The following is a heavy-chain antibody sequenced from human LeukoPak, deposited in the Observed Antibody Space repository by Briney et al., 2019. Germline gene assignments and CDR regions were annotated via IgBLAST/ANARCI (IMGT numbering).Heavy chain of an antibody. Sequence: ASVKVSCKASGYTFTGYYIHWVRQAPGQGLEWMGWINPNSGGTNYAQKFQGRVTMTRDTSISTAYMELSRLRSDDTAVYYCARGDYYDSSGYLDYWGQGTLVTVSS. D-gene: IGHD3-22*01. CDR3: ARGDYYDSSGYLDY. J-gene: IGHJ4*02. CDR1: GYTFTGYY. V-gene: IGHV1-2*02. CDR2: INPNSGGT.